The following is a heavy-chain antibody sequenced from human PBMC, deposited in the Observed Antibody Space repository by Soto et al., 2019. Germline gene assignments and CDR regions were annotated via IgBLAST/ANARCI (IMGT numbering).Heavy chain of an antibody. V-gene: IGHV1-46*01. Sequence: ASVKVSCKASGYIFTNYYIHWVRQAPGQGLEWMAIINPLPTSGSTNYAKKFQGRVTVTRDTSTSTVYMELSNLKSKDTAIYYCARDLAAAAYWGQGTLVTVSS. CDR3: ARDLAAAAY. CDR1: GYIFTNYY. D-gene: IGHD6-13*01. CDR2: INPLPTSGST. J-gene: IGHJ4*02.